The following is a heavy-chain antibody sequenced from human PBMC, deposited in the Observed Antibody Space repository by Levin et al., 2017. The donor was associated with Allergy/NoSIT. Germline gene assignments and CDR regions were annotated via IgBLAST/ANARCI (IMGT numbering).Heavy chain of an antibody. J-gene: IGHJ4*02. Sequence: GGSLRLSCAASGFTFSIYGMHWVRQAPGKGLEWVAVMSYDGSNEYYADSVKGRFTISRDNSKNTLYLQMNSLRAEDTSVYYCAKKGAGGVATPPDYWGQGTLVIVSS. CDR1: GFTFSIYG. CDR3: AKKGAGGVATPPDY. D-gene: IGHD5-12*01. CDR2: MSYDGSNE. V-gene: IGHV3-30*18.